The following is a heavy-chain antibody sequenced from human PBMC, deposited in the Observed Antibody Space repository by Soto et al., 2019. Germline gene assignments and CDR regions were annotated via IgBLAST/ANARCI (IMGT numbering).Heavy chain of an antibody. CDR1: GFTFTTYA. J-gene: IGHJ4*02. Sequence: EIELLESGGGLVQPGGSLRLSCAASGFTFTTYAMGWVRQAPGKGLEWVSSISGSGAGTFYADSVKGRFTISRDSAKKMVYLQMNGLRADDTAVYYCAKEALTVAGNNFDSWGQGTLVTVSS. V-gene: IGHV3-23*01. CDR3: AKEALTVAGNNFDS. CDR2: ISGSGAGT. D-gene: IGHD6-19*01.